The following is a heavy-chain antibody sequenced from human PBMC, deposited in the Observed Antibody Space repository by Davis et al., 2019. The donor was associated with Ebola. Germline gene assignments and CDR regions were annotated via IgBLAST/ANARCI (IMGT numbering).Heavy chain of an antibody. D-gene: IGHD5-18*01. J-gene: IGHJ4*02. CDR1: GFTFSSYA. V-gene: IGHV3-23*01. Sequence: GESLKISCAASGFTFSSYAMSWVRQAPGKGLEWVSAISGSGGSTYYADSVKGRFTISRDNSKNTLYLQMNSLRAEDTAVYYCAKGIDTAMAYFDYWGQGTLVTVSS. CDR2: ISGSGGST. CDR3: AKGIDTAMAYFDY.